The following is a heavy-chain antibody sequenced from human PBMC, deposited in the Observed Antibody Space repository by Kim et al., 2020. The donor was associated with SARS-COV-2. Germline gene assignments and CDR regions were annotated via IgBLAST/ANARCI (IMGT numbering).Heavy chain of an antibody. J-gene: IGHJ4*02. D-gene: IGHD3-22*01. CDR2: IYGDDDK. V-gene: IGHV2-5*02. CDR3: VHSTRRVDYYYDTSGYYYFDS. Sequence: SGPTLVKPTQTLTLTCTFSGFSLSTGGVSVGWIRQPPGKALEWLALIYGDDDKRYNPSLQSTFAITKDTSKNQVVLTMTDMDPVDTATYFCVHSTRRVDYYYDTSGYYYFDSWGQGTQVTVSS. CDR1: GFSLSTGGVS.